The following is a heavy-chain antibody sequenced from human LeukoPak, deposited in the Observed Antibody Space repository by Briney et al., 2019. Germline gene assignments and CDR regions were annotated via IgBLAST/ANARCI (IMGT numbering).Heavy chain of an antibody. J-gene: IGHJ4*02. V-gene: IGHV1-18*01. Sequence: GASVKVSCKASGYTFTSYGISWVRQAPGQGLEWMGWISAYNGNTNYAQKLQGRVTMTTDTSTSTAYMELRSLRSDDPAVYYCARDGPGYCSGGSCYGVDYWGQGTLVTVSS. D-gene: IGHD2-15*01. CDR2: ISAYNGNT. CDR3: ARDGPGYCSGGSCYGVDY. CDR1: GYTFTSYG.